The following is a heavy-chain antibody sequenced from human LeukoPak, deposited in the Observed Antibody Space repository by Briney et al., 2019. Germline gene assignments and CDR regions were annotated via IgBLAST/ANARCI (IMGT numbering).Heavy chain of an antibody. Sequence: GGSLRLSCAASGFTFSSYAMSWVRQAPGKGQEWVSAISGSGGSTYYADSVKGRFTISRDNSKNTLYLQMNSLRAEDTAVYYCAKAEYYDILTGYYDFDYRGQGTLVTVSS. D-gene: IGHD3-9*01. J-gene: IGHJ4*02. V-gene: IGHV3-23*01. CDR2: ISGSGGST. CDR3: AKAEYYDILTGYYDFDY. CDR1: GFTFSSYA.